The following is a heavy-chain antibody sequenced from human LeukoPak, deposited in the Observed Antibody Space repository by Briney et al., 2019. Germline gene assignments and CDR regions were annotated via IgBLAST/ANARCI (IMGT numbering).Heavy chain of an antibody. CDR1: GYTFTSYA. D-gene: IGHD3-10*01. Sequence: GASVKVSCKASGYTFTSYAMHWVRQAPGQRLEWMGWINADNGNTKYSQKFQGRVTITRDTSASTAYMELSSLRSEDTAVYYCARAWGDYYGSGSSFGYWGQGTLVTVSS. CDR2: INADNGNT. V-gene: IGHV1-3*01. CDR3: ARAWGDYYGSGSSFGY. J-gene: IGHJ4*02.